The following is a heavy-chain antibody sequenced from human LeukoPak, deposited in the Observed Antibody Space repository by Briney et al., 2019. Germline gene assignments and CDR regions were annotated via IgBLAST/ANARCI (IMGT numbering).Heavy chain of an antibody. Sequence: GSLRLSCAASGFTFSSYGMHWVRRAPGKGLEWVAVISYDGSNKYYADSVKGRFTISRDNSKNTLYLQMNSRRAEDTAVYYCAKDAYSYGWTWGQGTLVTVSS. D-gene: IGHD5-18*01. CDR3: AKDAYSYGWT. V-gene: IGHV3-30*18. CDR1: GFTFSSYG. CDR2: ISYDGSNK. J-gene: IGHJ5*02.